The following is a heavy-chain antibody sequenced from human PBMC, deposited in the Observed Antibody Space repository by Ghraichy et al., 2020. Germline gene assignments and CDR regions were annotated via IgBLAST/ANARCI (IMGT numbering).Heavy chain of an antibody. J-gene: IGHJ6*02. D-gene: IGHD4-23*01. Sequence: GGSLRLSCVGSGFTFGSYSMNWVRQSPGKRLEWVSYITSTSSFISYADSVKGRFTISRDNAKNSLYLQMNSLRDEDTAVYYCARGSKVVRFYYYDALDVWGQGTTVTVSS. CDR2: ITSTSSFI. CDR1: GFTFGSYS. CDR3: ARGSKVVRFYYYDALDV. V-gene: IGHV3-48*02.